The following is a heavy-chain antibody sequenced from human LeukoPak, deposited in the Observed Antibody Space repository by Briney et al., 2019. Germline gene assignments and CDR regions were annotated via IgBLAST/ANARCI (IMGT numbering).Heavy chain of an antibody. J-gene: IGHJ6*01. CDR1: GFTFSSYS. Sequence: GGSLRLSCAASGFTFSSYSMNWVRQAPGKGLEWVSSISSSSSYIYYADSVKGRFTISRDNAKNSLYLQMNSLRAEDTAVYYCAELGITXIGGVWGXXTTVTISS. D-gene: IGHD3-10*02. CDR2: ISSSSSYI. CDR3: AELGITXIGGV. V-gene: IGHV3-21*01.